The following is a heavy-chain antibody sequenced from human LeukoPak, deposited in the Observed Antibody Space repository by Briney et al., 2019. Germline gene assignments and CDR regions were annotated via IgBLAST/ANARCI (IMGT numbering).Heavy chain of an antibody. CDR3: ARLRATITGPGAFDI. D-gene: IGHD5-12*01. J-gene: IGHJ3*02. CDR2: IYPGDSDT. Sequence: GESLKISCKGSGYSFTSYWIGWVRQMPGKGLEWMGIIYPGDSDTRYSPSFQGQVTISADKSISTAYLQWSSLKASDTAMYYCARLRATITGPGAFDIWGQGTMVTVSP. V-gene: IGHV5-51*01. CDR1: GYSFTSYW.